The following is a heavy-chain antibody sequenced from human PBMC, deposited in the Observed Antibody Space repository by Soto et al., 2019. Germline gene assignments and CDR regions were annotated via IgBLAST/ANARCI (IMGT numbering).Heavy chain of an antibody. CDR3: ARSPAYGDYANLDT. Sequence: SDTLSLTCTVSGDSVSKYYWNWIRQPAGKGLEWIGRIHSTRSPNYNPSPKSRVTMSVDTSKNQFSLKLNLTSVTAADTAVYYCARSPAYGDYANLDTWGQGTLVTVSS. CDR2: IHSTRSP. D-gene: IGHD4-17*01. CDR1: GDSVSKYY. J-gene: IGHJ5*02. V-gene: IGHV4-4*07.